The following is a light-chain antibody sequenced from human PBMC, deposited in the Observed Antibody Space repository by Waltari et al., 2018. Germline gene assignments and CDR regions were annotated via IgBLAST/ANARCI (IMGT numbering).Light chain of an antibody. CDR3: LQDYTFPRT. J-gene: IGKJ1*01. Sequence: AVQMTQPPSSLSASIGDRVTITCRASQGIRNDLAWYQQKLGKAPKLLTYGASTLQTGVPSRFSGSGSGTDFTHVISSLQPEDFATYYCLQDYTFPRTFGQGTKVEIK. CDR2: GAS. CDR1: QGIRND. V-gene: IGKV1-6*01.